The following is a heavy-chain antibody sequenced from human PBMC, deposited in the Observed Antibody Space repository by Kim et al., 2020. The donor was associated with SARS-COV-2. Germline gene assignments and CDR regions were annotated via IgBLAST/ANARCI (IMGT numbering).Heavy chain of an antibody. D-gene: IGHD3-9*01. CDR3: ARRYDILTGGGMDV. J-gene: IGHJ6*02. Sequence: GGSLRLSCAASGFTFSSYWMHWVRQAPGKGPVWVSRINSDGSTISYADSVKGRFTISRDNAKNTLFLQMNSLRAEDTAVYYCARRYDILTGGGMDVWGQGTTVTVSS. CDR2: INSDGSTI. CDR1: GFTFSSYW. V-gene: IGHV3-74*01.